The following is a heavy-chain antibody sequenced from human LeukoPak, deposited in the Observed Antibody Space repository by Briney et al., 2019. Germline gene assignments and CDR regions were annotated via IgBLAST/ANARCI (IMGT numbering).Heavy chain of an antibody. J-gene: IGHJ3*02. CDR3: ARGGTHRRYYDILTGARGDAFDI. CDR1: GYTFTSYD. CDR2: MNPNSGNT. V-gene: IGHV1-8*01. D-gene: IGHD3-9*01. Sequence: ASVKVSCKASGYTFTSYDINWVRQATGQGLEWMGWMNPNSGNTGYAQKFQGRVTMTRNTSISTAYMELSSLRSEDTAVYYCARGGTHRRYYDILTGARGDAFDIWGQGTMVTVSS.